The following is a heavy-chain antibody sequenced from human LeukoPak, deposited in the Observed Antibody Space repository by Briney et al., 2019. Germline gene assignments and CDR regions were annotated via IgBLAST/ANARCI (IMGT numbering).Heavy chain of an antibody. Sequence: GGSLRLSCAASGFTLNTYWMHWVRQAPGKGLVWVARVNREGTTTTYADSVKGRFTISRDNSKNTLYLQMNSLRDEDTALYYCAKKATVITPGNYFDYWGQGTLVPVSS. D-gene: IGHD4-23*01. CDR2: VNREGTTT. CDR3: AKKATVITPGNYFDY. CDR1: GFTLNTYW. J-gene: IGHJ4*02. V-gene: IGHV3-74*03.